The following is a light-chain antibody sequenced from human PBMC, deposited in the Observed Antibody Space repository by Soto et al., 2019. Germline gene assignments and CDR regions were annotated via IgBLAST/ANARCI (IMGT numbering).Light chain of an antibody. CDR2: GAS. Sequence: EIVLTQSPVTLSLSPGERATLSCRASQSVSSSSLAWYQQKPGQAPRLLIYGASSRATGIPDRFSGSGSGTDFTLTISRLEPEDFAVFYCQQYGSSPYTFGQGTKLEIK. J-gene: IGKJ2*01. CDR1: QSVSSSS. V-gene: IGKV3-20*01. CDR3: QQYGSSPYT.